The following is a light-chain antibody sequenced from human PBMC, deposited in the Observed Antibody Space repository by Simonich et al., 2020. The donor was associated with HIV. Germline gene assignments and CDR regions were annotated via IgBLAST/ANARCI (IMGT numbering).Light chain of an antibody. CDR1: QSVSSY. V-gene: IGKV3-11*01. Sequence: EIVLTQSPATLSLSPGERATLSCRASQSVSSYLAWYQQKPGQAPRLLIYDASNRATGSPARFSGSGSGTDCTLTISSLEPEDFAVYYCQQRSNWPLTFGGGTKVESK. CDR3: QQRSNWPLT. CDR2: DAS. J-gene: IGKJ4*01.